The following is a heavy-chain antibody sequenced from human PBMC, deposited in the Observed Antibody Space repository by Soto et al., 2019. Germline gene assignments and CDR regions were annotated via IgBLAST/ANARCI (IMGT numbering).Heavy chain of an antibody. CDR3: ARSRDRTPFDY. V-gene: IGHV4-31*11. J-gene: IGHJ4*02. CDR2: IYYSGST. Sequence: PSETLSLTCAVSGGSISSGGYSWSWIRQQPGKGLEWIGYIYYSGSTYYNPSLKSRVTISVDTSKNQFSLKLSSVTAADTAAYYCARSRDRTPFDYWGQGTLVTVSS. CDR1: GGSISSGGYS.